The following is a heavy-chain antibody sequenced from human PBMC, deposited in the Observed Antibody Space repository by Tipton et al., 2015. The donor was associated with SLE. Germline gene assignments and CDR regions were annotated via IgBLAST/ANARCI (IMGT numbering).Heavy chain of an antibody. CDR2: IYYSGST. CDR1: GGSISSSSYY. Sequence: TLSFTCTVSGGSISSSSYYWGWIRQPPGEGLEWIGSIYYSGSTYYNPSLKSRVTISVDTSKNQFSLKLSSVTAADTAVYYCARHMTDDARGMDVWGQGTTVTVSS. V-gene: IGHV4-39*07. D-gene: IGHD1-1*01. CDR3: ARHMTDDARGMDV. J-gene: IGHJ6*02.